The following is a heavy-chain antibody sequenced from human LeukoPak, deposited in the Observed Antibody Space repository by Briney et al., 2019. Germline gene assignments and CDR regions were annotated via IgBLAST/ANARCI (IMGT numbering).Heavy chain of an antibody. Sequence: GGSLRLSCAASGFTFSSYSMNWVRQAPGKGLEWVSVIYSGGSTHSADSVEGRITISRDNSKNTLFLQMNSLRAEDTAVYYCARGGSYPNDPFDIWGQGTMVTV. CDR1: GFTFSSYS. CDR3: ARGGSYPNDPFDI. J-gene: IGHJ3*02. D-gene: IGHD1-26*01. CDR2: IYSGGST. V-gene: IGHV3-53*01.